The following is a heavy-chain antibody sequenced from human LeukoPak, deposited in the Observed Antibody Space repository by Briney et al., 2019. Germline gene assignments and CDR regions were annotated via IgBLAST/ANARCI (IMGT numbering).Heavy chain of an antibody. D-gene: IGHD2/OR15-2a*01. CDR1: GGSLGNFY. CDR2: IFYSGST. Sequence: SETLSLTCTLSGGSLGNFYWSWIRQSPGQGLQWIGYIFYSGSTNYNPSLKSRVTISVDTSKNQFSLKLISVTAADTAVYYCAGTEYNWFDPWGPGTLVTVSS. J-gene: IGHJ5*02. V-gene: IGHV4-59*01. CDR3: AGTEYNWFDP.